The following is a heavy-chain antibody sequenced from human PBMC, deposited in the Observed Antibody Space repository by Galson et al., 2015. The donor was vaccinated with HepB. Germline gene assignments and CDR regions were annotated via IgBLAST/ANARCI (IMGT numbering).Heavy chain of an antibody. CDR2: LYTDGST. V-gene: IGHV3-66*01. Sequence: SLRLSCAASGFTVSSNYMNWVRQAPGKGLEWVSVLYTDGSTNYADSVKGRFTISRDNSKNTLYLQMNSLRAEDTAVYYCAREYDHSSAWYGGGYYGMDVWGQGTTVTVSS. CDR3: AREYDHSSAWYGGGYYGMDV. J-gene: IGHJ6*02. CDR1: GFTVSSNY. D-gene: IGHD6-19*01.